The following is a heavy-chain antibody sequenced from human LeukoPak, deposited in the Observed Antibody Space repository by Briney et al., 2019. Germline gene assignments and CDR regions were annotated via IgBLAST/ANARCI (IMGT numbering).Heavy chain of an antibody. J-gene: IGHJ4*02. V-gene: IGHV3-23*01. CDR2: ISGSGGST. CDR3: ATRPSSGYYSGGFY. D-gene: IGHD3-22*01. Sequence: GGSLRLSCAASGFTFSSYAMSWVRQAPGKGLEWVSAISGSGGSTYYADSVKGRFTISRDNSKNTLYLQMNSLRAEDTAVYYCATRPSSGYYSGGFYWGQGTLVTVSS. CDR1: GFTFSSYA.